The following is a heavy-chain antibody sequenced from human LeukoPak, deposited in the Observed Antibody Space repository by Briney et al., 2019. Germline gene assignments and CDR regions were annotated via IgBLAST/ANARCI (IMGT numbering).Heavy chain of an antibody. D-gene: IGHD4-17*01. J-gene: IGHJ4*02. CDR1: GFTFSSYT. CDR2: ISSNGGGT. CDR3: GRDLYLYGAYNAVHY. V-gene: IGHV3-64*01. Sequence: PGGSLRLSCAASGFTFSSYTMHWVRQAPGKGLEYVSGISSNGGGTYYANSVKGRFTISRDNSKNTLYLQMGSLRTEDMAVYYCGRDLYLYGAYNAVHYWGQGTLVTVSS.